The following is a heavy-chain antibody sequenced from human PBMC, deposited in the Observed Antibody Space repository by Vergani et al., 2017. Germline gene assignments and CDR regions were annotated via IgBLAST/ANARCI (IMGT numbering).Heavy chain of an antibody. CDR2: INPIFGTA. Sequence: QVQLVQSGAEVKKPGASVKVSCKASGYTFTGYYMHWVRQAPGQGLEWMGWINPIFGTANYAQKFQGRVTITADKSTSTAYMELSSLRSEDTAVYYCASGYCSSTSCSTEYYYYYYMDVWGKGTTVTVSS. CDR1: GYTFTGYY. V-gene: IGHV1-69*06. D-gene: IGHD2-2*03. J-gene: IGHJ6*03. CDR3: ASGYCSSTSCSTEYYYYYYMDV.